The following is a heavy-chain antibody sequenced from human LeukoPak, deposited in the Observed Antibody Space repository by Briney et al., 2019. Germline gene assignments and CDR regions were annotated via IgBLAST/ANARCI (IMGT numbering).Heavy chain of an antibody. CDR3: STGGGRYCSTTSCYYNY. V-gene: IGHV3-15*01. CDR1: GFTFSTYS. D-gene: IGHD2-2*01. Sequence: QPGGSLRLSCAASGFTFSTYSMTWVRQAPGKGLEWVGRIKSKSYGETIDYAEPVKGRFTISRDDSKNTLYLQMNSLKIEDAALYYCSTGGGRYCSTTSCYYNYWGQGTLVTVSS. J-gene: IGHJ4*02. CDR2: IKSKSYGETI.